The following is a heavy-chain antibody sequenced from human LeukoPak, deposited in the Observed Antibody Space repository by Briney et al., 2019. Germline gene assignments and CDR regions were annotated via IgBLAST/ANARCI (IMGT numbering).Heavy chain of an antibody. Sequence: SETLSLTCTVSGGSISSSSYYWDWIRQPPGKGLEWIGSIYYSGSTSYNLSLKSRVTISIDTSKSQFSLKLTSVIAEDTAVYYCARLGSAEAGSRYLDYWGQGTLVTVSS. CDR1: GGSISSSSYY. CDR3: ARLGSAEAGSRYLDY. CDR2: IYYSGST. V-gene: IGHV4-39*01. D-gene: IGHD6-13*01. J-gene: IGHJ4*02.